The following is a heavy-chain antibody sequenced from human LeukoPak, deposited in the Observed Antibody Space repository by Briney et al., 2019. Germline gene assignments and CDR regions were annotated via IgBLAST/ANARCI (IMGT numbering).Heavy chain of an antibody. D-gene: IGHD6-13*01. V-gene: IGHV1-2*02. CDR1: GYTFTGYY. J-gene: IGHJ3*02. CDR3: AVDSSSWSNDAFDI. CDR2: INPNSGGT. Sequence: ASVKVSCKASGYTFTGYYMHWVRQAPGQRLEWMGWINPNSGGTNYAQKFQGRVTMTRDTSISTAYMELSRLRSDDTAVYYCAVDSSSWSNDAFDIWGQGTMVTVSS.